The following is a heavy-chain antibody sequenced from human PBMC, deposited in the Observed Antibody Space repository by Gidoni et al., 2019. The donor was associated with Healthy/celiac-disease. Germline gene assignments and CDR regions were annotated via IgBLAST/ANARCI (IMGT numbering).Heavy chain of an antibody. CDR2: IIPIFGTA. Sequence: QVQLVQSGAEVKTPGSSVKVSCTASGCTFSRYAISWVRQAPGQGLEGMGGIIPIFGTANYAQKFQGRVTITADKSTSTAYMELSSLRSEDTAVYYCARDPHFGAGDNWFDPWGQGTLVTVSS. CDR1: GCTFSRYA. V-gene: IGHV1-69*06. J-gene: IGHJ5*02. D-gene: IGHD3-16*01. CDR3: ARDPHFGAGDNWFDP.